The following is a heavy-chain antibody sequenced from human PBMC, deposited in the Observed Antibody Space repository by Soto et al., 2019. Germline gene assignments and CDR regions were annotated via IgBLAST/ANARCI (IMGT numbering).Heavy chain of an antibody. Sequence: GASVKVSCEASGDTFTSYGISWVRQAPGQGLEWMGGIIPIFGTANYAQKFQGRVTITADESTSTAYMELSSLRSEDTAVYYCAREYILTGPSPDYYYYHGMDVWGQGTMVTVSS. CDR3: AREYILTGPSPDYYYYHGMDV. CDR2: IIPIFGTA. V-gene: IGHV1-69*13. CDR1: GDTFTSYG. J-gene: IGHJ6*02. D-gene: IGHD3-9*01.